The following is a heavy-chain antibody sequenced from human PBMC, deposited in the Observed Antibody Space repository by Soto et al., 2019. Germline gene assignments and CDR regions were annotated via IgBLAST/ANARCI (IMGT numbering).Heavy chain of an antibody. Sequence: QVQLVQSGAEVKKPGSSVNVSCKASGGTFSSYAISWVRRAPGQGLEWMGGIIPIFGTANYAQKFQGRVTITADESTSTAYMELSSLRSEDTAVYYCARDGGVYDYSPFDYWGQGTLVTVSS. CDR1: GGTFSSYA. D-gene: IGHD4-4*01. J-gene: IGHJ4*02. V-gene: IGHV1-69*12. CDR3: ARDGGVYDYSPFDY. CDR2: IIPIFGTA.